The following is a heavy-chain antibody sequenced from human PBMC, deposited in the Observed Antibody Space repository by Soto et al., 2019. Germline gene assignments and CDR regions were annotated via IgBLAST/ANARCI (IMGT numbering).Heavy chain of an antibody. D-gene: IGHD6-19*01. Sequence: ASVKVSCKASGYTFTSYYMHCVRQAPGQGLEWMGIINPSGGSTSYAQKFQGRVTMTRDTSTSTVYMELSSLRSEDTAVYYCARDKGIAVAPDAFDIWGQGTMVTVSS. CDR3: ARDKGIAVAPDAFDI. CDR1: GYTFTSYY. V-gene: IGHV1-46*01. CDR2: INPSGGST. J-gene: IGHJ3*02.